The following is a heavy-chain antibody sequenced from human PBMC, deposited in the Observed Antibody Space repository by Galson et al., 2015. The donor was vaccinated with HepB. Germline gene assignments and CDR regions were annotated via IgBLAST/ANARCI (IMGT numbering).Heavy chain of an antibody. CDR2: ISASGGST. CDR3: AKDYGQLTGYLDS. CDR1: GFTFSAYA. V-gene: IGHV3-23*01. Sequence: SLRLSCAASGFTFSAYAMTWVRQAPGKGLEWVSSISASGGSTFYADSVKGRFSISRDNSKNTLYLEMNGLRAEDTAIYYCAKDYGQLTGYLDSWGQGTLVTVSS. D-gene: IGHD3-9*01. J-gene: IGHJ4*02.